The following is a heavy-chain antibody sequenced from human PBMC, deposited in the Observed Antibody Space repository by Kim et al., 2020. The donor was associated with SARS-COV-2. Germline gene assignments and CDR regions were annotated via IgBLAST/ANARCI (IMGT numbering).Heavy chain of an antibody. Sequence: GGSLRLSCAASGFTFRTYVMAWVRQAPGKGLEWVSNITDGGDSTSYTDSVKGRFTISRDNSRNTLYLQMNSLRAEDTARYYCARLRGMAPVSYSFDSWGQGTLVTVSS. V-gene: IGHV3-23*01. CDR2: ITDGGDST. CDR1: GFTFRTYV. J-gene: IGHJ4*02. CDR3: ARLRGMAPVSYSFDS. D-gene: IGHD6-13*01.